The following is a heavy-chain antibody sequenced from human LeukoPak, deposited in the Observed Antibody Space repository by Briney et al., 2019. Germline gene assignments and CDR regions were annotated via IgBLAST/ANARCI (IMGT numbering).Heavy chain of an antibody. V-gene: IGHV3-15*01. CDR1: GFTFSNAW. CDR2: IKSKTDGGTT. CDR3: TRGRYCSSTSCSPNWFDP. D-gene: IGHD2-2*01. Sequence: RGSLRLSCAASGFTFSNAWMSWVRQAPGKGLEWVGRIKSKTDGGTTDYAAPVKGRFTISRDDSKNTLYLQMNSLKTEDTAVYYCTRGRYCSSTSCSPNWFDPWGQGTLVTVSS. J-gene: IGHJ5*02.